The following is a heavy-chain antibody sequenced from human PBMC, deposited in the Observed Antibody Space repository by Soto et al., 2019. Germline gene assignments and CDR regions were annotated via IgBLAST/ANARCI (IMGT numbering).Heavy chain of an antibody. D-gene: IGHD2-8*02. Sequence: QVQLQEAGPGLVRPSQTLSLTCTVAGGSMCENDYYWNWLRQSPGQALQWTGYIFYTWTTSYSPSLKSRVSMSGDTSRNQFSRKLTSVTAADTALYFCARRIVLGGFDIWGQGTIVTVSS. V-gene: IGHV4-30-4*01. CDR1: GGSMCENDYY. CDR2: IFYTWTT. CDR3: ARRIVLGGFDI. J-gene: IGHJ3*02.